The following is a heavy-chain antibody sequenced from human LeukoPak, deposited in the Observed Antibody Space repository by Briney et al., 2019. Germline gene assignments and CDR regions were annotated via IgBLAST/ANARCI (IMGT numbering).Heavy chain of an antibody. Sequence: KPSETLPLTCTVSSGSISSYYWSCIRHPPGKGLEWIGYIYYSGRTNYNPFLKSRVTISVDTSKNQFSLKLSSVTAADTAVYYCAGANDYGDYGLSNWGQGTLVTVSS. V-gene: IGHV4-59*01. D-gene: IGHD4-17*01. CDR3: AGANDYGDYGLSN. CDR1: SGSISSYY. J-gene: IGHJ4*02. CDR2: IYYSGRT.